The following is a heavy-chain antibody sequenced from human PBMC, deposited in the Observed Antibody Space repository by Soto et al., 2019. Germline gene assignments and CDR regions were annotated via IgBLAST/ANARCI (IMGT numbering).Heavy chain of an antibody. CDR2: ISWNSGSI. J-gene: IGHJ4*02. CDR3: AKLADCTNGVCHYYFDY. D-gene: IGHD2-8*01. V-gene: IGHV3-9*01. Sequence: GGSLRLSCAASGFTFDDYAMHWVRQAPGKGLEWVSGISWNSGSIGYADSVKGRFTISRDNAKNSLYLQMNSLRAEDTALYYCAKLADCTNGVCHYYFDYWGQGTLVTVSS. CDR1: GFTFDDYA.